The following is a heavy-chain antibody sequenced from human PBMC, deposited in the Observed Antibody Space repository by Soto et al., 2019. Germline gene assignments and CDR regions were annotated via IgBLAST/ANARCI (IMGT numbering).Heavy chain of an antibody. D-gene: IGHD4-17*01. CDR1: GGTSSSES. Sequence: QVQLVQSGAEVKKPGSSVKVSCKASGGTSSSESISWLRPAPGQGLEWMGRIIPMFGIAKYAQKFQGRVPITADRSSHTAYMELSSLRSDDTAVYFCARGTPVPTYFFDSWGQGTLLAVSS. CDR2: IIPMFGIA. J-gene: IGHJ4*02. CDR3: ARGTPVPTYFFDS. V-gene: IGHV1-69*02.